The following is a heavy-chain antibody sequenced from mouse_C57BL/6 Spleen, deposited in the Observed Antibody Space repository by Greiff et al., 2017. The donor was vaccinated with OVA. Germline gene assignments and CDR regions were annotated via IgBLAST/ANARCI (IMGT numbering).Heavy chain of an antibody. J-gene: IGHJ3*01. Sequence: VQLQQPGAELVRPGSSVKLSCKASGYTFTSYWMDWVKQRPGQGLEWIGNIYPSDSETHYNQKFKDKATLTVDKSSSTAYMQLSSLTSEDSAVYYCASTGTRWGAWFAYWGQGTLVTVSA. CDR1: GYTFTSYW. CDR2: IYPSDSET. V-gene: IGHV1-61*01. D-gene: IGHD4-1*02. CDR3: ASTGTRWGAWFAY.